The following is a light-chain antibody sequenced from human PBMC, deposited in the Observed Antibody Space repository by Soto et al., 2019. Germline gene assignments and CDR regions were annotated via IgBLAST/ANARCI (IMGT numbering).Light chain of an antibody. V-gene: IGKV1-5*01. CDR3: QQYNSFPYT. J-gene: IGKJ2*01. Sequence: DIQMTQSPSTLSASVGDRVTITCRASQSISSWLAWYQQKPGKAPKLLIYDASSLESGVPSRFSGSGSGTEFTLTISSLQPDDFATYLCQQYNSFPYTFGQGTKVDIK. CDR1: QSISSW. CDR2: DAS.